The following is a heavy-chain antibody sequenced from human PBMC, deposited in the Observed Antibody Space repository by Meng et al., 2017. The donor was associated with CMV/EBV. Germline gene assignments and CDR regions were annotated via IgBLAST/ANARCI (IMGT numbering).Heavy chain of an antibody. CDR2: IYYSGST. D-gene: IGHD2-2*01. J-gene: IGHJ5*02. CDR1: GSISSGDYY. CDR3: ARVVVPVAIVGKWVDP. V-gene: IGHV4-30-4*08. Sequence: GSISSGDYYWTWIRQPPGQGLEWIGHIYYSGSTYYNPSLKSRITISVDTSKNQFSLKLSSMTAADTAVYYCARVVVPVAIVGKWVDPWGQGTLVTVSS.